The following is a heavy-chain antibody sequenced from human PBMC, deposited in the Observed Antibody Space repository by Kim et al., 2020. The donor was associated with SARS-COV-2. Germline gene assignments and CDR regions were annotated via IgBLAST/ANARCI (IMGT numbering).Heavy chain of an antibody. Sequence: SETLSLTCAVYGGSFSGYYWSWIRQPPGKGLEWIGEINHSGSTNYNPSLKSRVTISVDTSKNQFSLKLSSVTAADTAVYYCARPGLAGTVSGWFDPWGQGTLVTVSS. CDR3: ARPGLAGTVSGWFDP. CDR1: GGSFSGYY. J-gene: IGHJ5*02. CDR2: INHSGST. D-gene: IGHD6-19*01. V-gene: IGHV4-34*01.